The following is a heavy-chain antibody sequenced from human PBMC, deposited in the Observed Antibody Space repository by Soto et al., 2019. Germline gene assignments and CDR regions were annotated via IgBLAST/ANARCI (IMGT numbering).Heavy chain of an antibody. CDR1: GGSLSNYA. CDR2: IIPVSGTT. D-gene: IGHD1-26*01. V-gene: IGHV1-69*12. CDR3: ARGGRWDSLSSASATFDY. Sequence: VQVVQSGAEVKSPGSSVKISCKPSGGSLSNYALSWVRQAPGQGLEWMGGIIPVSGTTKYAQKFEGRRMMTAEESTTKAYMELSGLRYEDTAIYYWARGGRWDSLSSASATFDYWGQGTLVTVSA. J-gene: IGHJ4*02.